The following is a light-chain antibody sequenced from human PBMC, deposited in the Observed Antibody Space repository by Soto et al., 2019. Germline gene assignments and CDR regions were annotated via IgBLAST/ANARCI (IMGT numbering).Light chain of an antibody. CDR2: GAS. CDR3: QQYNKWPLT. V-gene: IGKV3-15*01. J-gene: IGKJ1*01. CDR1: QSVPRSY. Sequence: TQSPSTLSLSPGERATLSCRAGQSVPRSYLAWYQQTPGQAPRLLIYGASTRATGIPVRFSGSASGTEFTLTISSLQSEDFTVYYCQQYNKWPLTFGQGTKVDIK.